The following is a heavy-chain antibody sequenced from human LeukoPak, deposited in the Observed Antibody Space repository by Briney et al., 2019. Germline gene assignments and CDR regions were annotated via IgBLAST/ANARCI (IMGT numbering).Heavy chain of an antibody. Sequence: SETLSLSCTGSGGSVSSGGYYWSWIRQPPGKGMEGIGYIYYSGSTYYNPSLKSRVTISVDRSKNQFSLKLSSVTAADTAVYYCARTCSSPSCSGGYAFDMWGRGTMVTVSS. CDR3: ARTCSSPSCSGGYAFDM. V-gene: IGHV4-30-2*01. CDR2: IYYSGST. CDR1: GGSVSSGGYY. D-gene: IGHD2-2*01. J-gene: IGHJ3*02.